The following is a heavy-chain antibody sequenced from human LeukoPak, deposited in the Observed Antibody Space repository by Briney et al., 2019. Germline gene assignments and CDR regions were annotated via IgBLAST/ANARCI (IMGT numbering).Heavy chain of an antibody. CDR2: ISSSSSYI. D-gene: IGHD3-10*01. J-gene: IGHJ6*02. V-gene: IGHV3-21*01. CDR1: GFTFSSYA. CDR3: ARQIWFGDPYGMDV. Sequence: GGSLRLSCAASGFTFSSYAMSWVRQAPGKGLEWVSSISSSSSYIYYADSVKGRFTISRDNAKNSLYLQMNSLRAEDTAVYYCARQIWFGDPYGMDVWGQGTTVTVSS.